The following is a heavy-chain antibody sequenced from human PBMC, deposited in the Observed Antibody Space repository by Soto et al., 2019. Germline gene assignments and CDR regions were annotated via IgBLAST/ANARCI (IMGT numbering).Heavy chain of an antibody. Sequence: PGGSLRLSCAASGLTFSSYGMHWVRQAPGKGLEWVAVISYDGSNKYYADSVKGRFTISRDNSKNTLYLQMNSLRAEDTAVYYCAKEVWSGPMDVWGQGTTVTVSS. CDR2: ISYDGSNK. D-gene: IGHD3-3*01. CDR3: AKEVWSGPMDV. J-gene: IGHJ6*02. V-gene: IGHV3-30*18. CDR1: GLTFSSYG.